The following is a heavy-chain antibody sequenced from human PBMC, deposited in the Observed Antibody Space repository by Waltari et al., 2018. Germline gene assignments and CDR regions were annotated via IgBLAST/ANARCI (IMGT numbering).Heavy chain of an antibody. CDR2: IRYDGSNK. CDR3: AKDGWPLPRETMVQGVIGWYFDY. Sequence: QVQLVESGGGVVQPGGSLRLSCAASGFTFSSYGMHWVRQATGKGLEWVAFIRYDGSNKNYADSVKGRFTSSRDNSKNTLYLQMNSLRAEDTAVYYCAKDGWPLPRETMVQGVIGWYFDYWGQGTLVTVSS. CDR1: GFTFSSYG. V-gene: IGHV3-30*02. D-gene: IGHD3-10*01. J-gene: IGHJ4*02.